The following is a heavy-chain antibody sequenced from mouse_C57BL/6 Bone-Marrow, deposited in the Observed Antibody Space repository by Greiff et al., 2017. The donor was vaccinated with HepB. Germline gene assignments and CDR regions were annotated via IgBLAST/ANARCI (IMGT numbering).Heavy chain of an antibody. D-gene: IGHD2-13*01. J-gene: IGHJ3*01. V-gene: IGHV1-64*01. CDR3: ARSPSDYPAD. CDR2: IHPNSGST. Sequence: VQLQQPGAELVKPGASVKLSCKASGYTLTSYWMHWVKQRPGQGLEWIGMIHPNSGSTNYNEKFKSKATLTVDKSSSTAYMQLSSLTSEDTAVYYCARSPSDYPADWGQGTLVTVSA. CDR1: GYTLTSYW.